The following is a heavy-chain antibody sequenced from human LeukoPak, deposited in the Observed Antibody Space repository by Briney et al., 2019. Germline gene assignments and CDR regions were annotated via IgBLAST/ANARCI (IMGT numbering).Heavy chain of an antibody. D-gene: IGHD2-15*01. V-gene: IGHV4-39*07. J-gene: IGHJ4*02. CDR3: ARFRKSALGYCSGGSCYSPFDY. Sequence: SETLSLTCTVSGGSISSSSYYWGWIRQPPGKGLEWIGSIYYSGSTNYNPSLKSRVTISVDTSKNQFSLKLSSVTAADTAVYYCARFRKSALGYCSGGSCYSPFDYWGQGTLVTVSS. CDR1: GGSISSSSYY. CDR2: IYYSGST.